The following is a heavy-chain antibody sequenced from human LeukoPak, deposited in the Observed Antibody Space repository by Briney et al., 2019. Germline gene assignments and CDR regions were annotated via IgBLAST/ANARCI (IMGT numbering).Heavy chain of an antibody. CDR1: GLTFSSSG. J-gene: IGHJ4*02. V-gene: IGHV3-21*01. D-gene: IGHD4-11*01. Sequence: GGSLRLSCAASGLTFSSSGMNWVRQAPGKGLEWVSFIDSSSAYIYYVDSVKGRFTISRDNAKNSLYLQMNSLRAEDTAVYYCARDTSQSNTVTYFDYWGQGTLVTVSS. CDR3: ARDTSQSNTVTYFDY. CDR2: IDSSSAYI.